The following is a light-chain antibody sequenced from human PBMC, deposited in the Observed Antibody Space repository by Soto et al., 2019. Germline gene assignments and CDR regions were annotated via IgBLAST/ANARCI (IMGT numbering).Light chain of an antibody. Sequence: QSVLTQPPSASGAPGQRVTISCSGSDSNVGSTAVNWYQQVPGTAPKLLIFINTQRPSGVSDRFSASKSGTSASLAISGLQAEDEADYYCSAWDDSLHVWLFGGGTQLTVL. CDR3: SAWDDSLHVWL. CDR2: INT. V-gene: IGLV1-44*01. J-gene: IGLJ3*02. CDR1: DSNVGSTA.